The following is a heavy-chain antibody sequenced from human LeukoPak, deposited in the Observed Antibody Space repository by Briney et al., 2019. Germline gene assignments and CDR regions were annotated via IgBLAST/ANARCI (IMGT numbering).Heavy chain of an antibody. J-gene: IGHJ4*02. CDR1: GYSFTKYW. Sequence: GESLKISCKGSGYSFTKYWIGWVRQTPEKGLEWMGNIYPGDSETRYSPSFQGQVTISADKSITTAYLQWSSLKASDTAVYYCATFGGKGGPSDYFDYWGQGALVTVSS. CDR2: IYPGDSET. D-gene: IGHD3-10*01. CDR3: ATFGGKGGPSDYFDY. V-gene: IGHV5-51*01.